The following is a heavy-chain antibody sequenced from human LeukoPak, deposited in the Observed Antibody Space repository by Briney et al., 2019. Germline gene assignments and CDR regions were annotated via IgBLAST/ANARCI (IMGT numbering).Heavy chain of an antibody. CDR3: ARLTMVRNRYYYFDY. D-gene: IGHD3-10*01. CDR1: GFTVSNNY. CDR2: IYSGGST. J-gene: IGHJ4*02. Sequence: PGGSLRLSCAASGFTVSNNYMSWVRQAPGKGLEWVSVIYSGGSTYYADSVKGRFTISRDNSKNTLYLQMNSLRAEDTAVYYCARLTMVRNRYYYFDYWGQGTLVTVSS. V-gene: IGHV3-53*01.